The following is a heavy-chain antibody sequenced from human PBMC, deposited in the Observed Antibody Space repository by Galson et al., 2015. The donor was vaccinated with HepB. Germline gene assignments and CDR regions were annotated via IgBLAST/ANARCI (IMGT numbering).Heavy chain of an antibody. CDR1: GYTFTSYA. J-gene: IGHJ5*02. CDR3: ARRLLVGSWFDP. Sequence: SVKVSCKASGYTFTSYAMHWVRQAPGQRLEWMGWINAGNGNTKYSQKFQGRVTITRDTSASTAYMELSSLRSEDTAVYYCARRLLVGSWFDPWGQGTLVTVSS. V-gene: IGHV1-3*01. CDR2: INAGNGNT. D-gene: IGHD2-15*01.